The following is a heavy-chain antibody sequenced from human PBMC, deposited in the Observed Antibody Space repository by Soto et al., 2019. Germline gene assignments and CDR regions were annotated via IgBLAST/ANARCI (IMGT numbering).Heavy chain of an antibody. J-gene: IGHJ5*02. Sequence: QITLKESGPTLVKPTQTLTLTCTFSGFSLSTSGVGVGWIRQPPGQALEWLALIYWNDDKRYSPSLKSRLTITKDTSKNQVVLTMTNMDPVDTATYYCAHKGAARHRGWFDPWGQGTLVTVSS. CDR3: AHKGAARHRGWFDP. CDR2: IYWNDDK. V-gene: IGHV2-5*01. D-gene: IGHD6-6*01. CDR1: GFSLSTSGVG.